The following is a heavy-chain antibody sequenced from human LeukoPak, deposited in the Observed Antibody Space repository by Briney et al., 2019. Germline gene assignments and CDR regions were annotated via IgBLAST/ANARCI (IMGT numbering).Heavy chain of an antibody. V-gene: IGHV3-53*01. D-gene: IGHD5-18*01. J-gene: IGHJ2*01. CDR1: GFTVSRNY. Sequence: GGSLRLSCVASGFTVSRNYMSWVRQAPGKGLEWVSVIYSGGSTYYADSMKGRFTISRDSSKNTLYLQMDSLRAGDTAVYYCARVGYSYGHWYFDLWGRGTLVTVSS. CDR2: IYSGGST. CDR3: ARVGYSYGHWYFDL.